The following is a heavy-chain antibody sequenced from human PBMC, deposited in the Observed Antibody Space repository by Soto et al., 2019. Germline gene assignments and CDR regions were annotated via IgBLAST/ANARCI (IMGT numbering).Heavy chain of an antibody. Sequence: VSVKVSCKASGYTFTGYYMHWVRQAPGQGLEWMGWINPNSGGTNYAQKFQGWVTMTRDTSISTAYMELSRLRSDDTAVYYCARAAIFGVVMGRFDPWGQGTLVTVSS. D-gene: IGHD3-3*01. CDR1: GYTFTGYY. V-gene: IGHV1-2*04. CDR3: ARAAIFGVVMGRFDP. CDR2: INPNSGGT. J-gene: IGHJ5*02.